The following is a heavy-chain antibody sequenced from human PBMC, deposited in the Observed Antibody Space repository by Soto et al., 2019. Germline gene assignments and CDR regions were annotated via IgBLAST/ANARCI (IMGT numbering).Heavy chain of an antibody. D-gene: IGHD3-22*01. Sequence: SVKVSCKASGGTFSSYAISWVRQAPGQGLEWMGGIIPIFGTANYAQKFQGRVTITADESTSTAYMELSSLRSEDTAVYYCASRHYYDSSGYYGYWGQGTLVTVSS. CDR3: ASRHYYDSSGYYGY. CDR2: IIPIFGTA. CDR1: GGTFSSYA. V-gene: IGHV1-69*13. J-gene: IGHJ4*02.